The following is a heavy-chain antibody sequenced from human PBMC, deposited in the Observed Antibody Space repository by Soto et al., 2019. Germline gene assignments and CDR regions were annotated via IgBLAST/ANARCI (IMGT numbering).Heavy chain of an antibody. CDR2: MSYDGSKE. D-gene: IGHD6-6*01. CDR1: GFIFSDYG. Sequence: GSLRLSCAASGFIFSDYGMHWVRQAPGKGLEWVGLMSYDGSKEYYADSVKGRFTISRDNSKNTLYLQMNSLSAEDSAVYYCAKDGRIAAFDYWGQGTLVTVSS. CDR3: AKDGRIAAFDY. V-gene: IGHV3-30*18. J-gene: IGHJ4*02.